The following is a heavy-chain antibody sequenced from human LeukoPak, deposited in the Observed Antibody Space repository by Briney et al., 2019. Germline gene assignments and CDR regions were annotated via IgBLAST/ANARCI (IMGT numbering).Heavy chain of an antibody. V-gene: IGHV4-4*07. CDR1: GGSISSYY. D-gene: IGHD4-11*01. J-gene: IGHJ4*02. CDR3: ARERSATVNTNFLDS. Sequence: PSETLSLTCTVSGGSISSYYWNWIRQPTGKGLEWIGRIYISGNTTYNPSLKSRLTMSLDTYTNQFSLKLSSVTAADAAVYYCARERSATVNTNFLDSWGPGTLVTVSS. CDR2: IYISGNT.